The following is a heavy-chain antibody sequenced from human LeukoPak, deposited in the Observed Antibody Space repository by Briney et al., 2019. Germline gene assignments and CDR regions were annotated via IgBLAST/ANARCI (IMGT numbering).Heavy chain of an antibody. V-gene: IGHV3-30*02. CDR3: AKSGDSYRFDY. Sequence: PGGSLRLSCAASGFTFSSDGMHWVRQAPGKGLEWVAFIRHDGSKKYYADSVKGRFTTSRDNSKNTLDLQMNSLRPEDTAVYYCAKSGDSYRFDYWGQGTLVTVSS. CDR2: IRHDGSKK. D-gene: IGHD5-24*01. CDR1: GFTFSSDG. J-gene: IGHJ4*02.